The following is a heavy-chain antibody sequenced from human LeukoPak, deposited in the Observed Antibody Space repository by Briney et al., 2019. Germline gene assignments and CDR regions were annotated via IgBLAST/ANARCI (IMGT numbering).Heavy chain of an antibody. Sequence: GGSLRLSCAVSGITSGIFAMSWVRQTPEKGLEWLGFITANGAGIYYGPSENGRSTISRDNSNDTLYLQINSLRVDDTAIYNCATGPRSGSFQFWGRGTQVIVSS. J-gene: IGHJ4*02. CDR2: ITANGAGI. V-gene: IGHV3-23*01. CDR3: ATGPRSGSFQF. CDR1: GITSGIFA. D-gene: IGHD3-10*01.